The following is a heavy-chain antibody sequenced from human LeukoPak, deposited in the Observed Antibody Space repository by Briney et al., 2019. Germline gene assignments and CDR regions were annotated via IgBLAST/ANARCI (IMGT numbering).Heavy chain of an antibody. J-gene: IGHJ4*02. CDR2: IYPGDSDT. D-gene: IGHD3-22*01. V-gene: IGHV5-51*03. CDR1: GYSFTSYW. CDR3: ARAGYHDSSGQYYFDY. Sequence: PGESLKISCKGSGYSFTSYWIGWVRQMPGKGLEWMGIIYPGDSDTRYSPSFQGQVTISADKSISTAYLQWSSLKASDTAMYYCARAGYHDSSGQYYFDYWGQGTLVTVSS.